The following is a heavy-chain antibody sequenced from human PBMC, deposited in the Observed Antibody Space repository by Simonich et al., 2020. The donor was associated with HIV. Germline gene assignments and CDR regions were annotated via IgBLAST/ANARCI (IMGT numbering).Heavy chain of an antibody. V-gene: IGHV4-34*01. Sequence: QVQLQQWGAGLLKPSETLSLTCAVYGGSFSGYYWGWIRQPPGKGLEWIGEINHSGSNNYKPSRKSRVTISVDTSKNQFSLKLSSVTAADTAVYYCARLTAGGLGEYFQHWGQGTLVTVSS. D-gene: IGHD6-13*01. CDR1: GGSFSGYY. CDR2: INHSGSN. J-gene: IGHJ1*01. CDR3: ARLTAGGLGEYFQH.